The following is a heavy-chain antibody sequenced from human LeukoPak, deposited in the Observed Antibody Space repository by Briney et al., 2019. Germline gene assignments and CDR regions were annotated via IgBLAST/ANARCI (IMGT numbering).Heavy chain of an antibody. J-gene: IGHJ6*02. D-gene: IGHD3-9*01. V-gene: IGHV3-21*01. CDR1: GFTISSYC. CDR2: ISSSGSYL. CDR3: ARDGRYDILTGYPYGIDV. Sequence: PGESLRLSCAASGFTISSYCMNWVRQAPGKGLEWVSSISSSGSYLYYADSVEGRFTISRDNAKNSLYLQMNSLRAEDTAVYYCARDGRYDILTGYPYGIDVWGQGTTVTVSS.